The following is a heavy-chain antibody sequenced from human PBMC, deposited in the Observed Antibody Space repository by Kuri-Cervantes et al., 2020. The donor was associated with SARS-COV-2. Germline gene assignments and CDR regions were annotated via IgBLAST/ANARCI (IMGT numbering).Heavy chain of an antibody. CDR1: GFSFSNYA. J-gene: IGHJ4*02. CDR2: ISGSGETT. V-gene: IGHV3-23*01. CDR3: ARDTIPIHIFKTPYYLDY. D-gene: IGHD5-18*01. Sequence: GESLKISCESSGFSFSNYAMNWVRQAPGKGLEWVSGISGSGETTYYADSVKGRFTISRDSATNTVSLQMNSLRGEDTAIYYCARDTIPIHIFKTPYYLDYWGQGTLVTVSS.